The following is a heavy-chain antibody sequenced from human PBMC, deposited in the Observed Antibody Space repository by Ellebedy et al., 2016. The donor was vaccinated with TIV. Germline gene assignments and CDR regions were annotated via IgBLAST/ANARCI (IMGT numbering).Heavy chain of an antibody. CDR2: ISSTASTI. D-gene: IGHD3-10*01. CDR1: GFTVSSNY. V-gene: IGHV3-48*02. J-gene: IGHJ4*02. CDR3: ARDYKLDF. Sequence: GGSLRLSCAASGFTVSSNYMSWVRQAPGKGLEWVSYISSTASTIYYADSVKGRFTISRDNAKNSLYLQMNSLRDEDTAVYYCARDYKLDFWGQGTLVTVSS.